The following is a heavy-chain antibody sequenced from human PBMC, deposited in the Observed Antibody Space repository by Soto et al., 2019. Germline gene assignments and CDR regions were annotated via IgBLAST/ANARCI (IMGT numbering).Heavy chain of an antibody. Sequence: HPGGSLRLSCAASGFTFSSYAMHWVRQAPGKGLEWVAVISYDGSNKYYADSVKGRFTISRDNSKNTLYLQMNSLRAEDTAVYYCARDHGQYYYYGMDVWGQGTTVTSP. CDR3: ARDHGQYYYYGMDV. CDR1: GFTFSSYA. CDR2: ISYDGSNK. V-gene: IGHV3-30-3*01. J-gene: IGHJ6*02.